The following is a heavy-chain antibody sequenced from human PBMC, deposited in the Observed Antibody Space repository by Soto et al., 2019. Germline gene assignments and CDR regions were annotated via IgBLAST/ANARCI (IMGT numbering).Heavy chain of an antibody. J-gene: IGHJ6*02. CDR2: IIPIFGTA. V-gene: IGHV1-69*13. Sequence: EAPVKVSCKASGGTFSSYAISWVRQAPGQGLEWMGGIIPIFGTANYAQKFQGRVTITADESTSTAYMELSSLRSEDTAVYYCAGVAGTYYYYGMDVWGQGTTVTVSS. D-gene: IGHD6-19*01. CDR1: GGTFSSYA. CDR3: AGVAGTYYYYGMDV.